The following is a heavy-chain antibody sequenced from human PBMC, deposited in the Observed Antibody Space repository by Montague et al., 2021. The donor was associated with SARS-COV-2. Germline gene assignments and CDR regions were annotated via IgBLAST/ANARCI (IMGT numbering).Heavy chain of an antibody. CDR2: VDPRGGA. Sequence: SETLSLTCAVYGGSITESSWTWIRQVPGKGLEWLGEVDPRGGATHRPSLRGRLQVSVDRPKNQVSLSLTSVNAADTAVYFWARVNKGYYQYPGGLSWFDPWGQGTLVIVST. CDR3: ARVNKGYYQYPGGLSWFDP. CDR1: GGSITESS. J-gene: IGHJ5*01. D-gene: IGHD3-10*01. V-gene: IGHV4-34*01.